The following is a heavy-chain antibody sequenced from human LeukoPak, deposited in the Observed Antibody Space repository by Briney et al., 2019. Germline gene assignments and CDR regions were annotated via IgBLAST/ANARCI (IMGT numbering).Heavy chain of an antibody. D-gene: IGHD3-10*01. CDR3: AKKHYFGSGSYEY. Sequence: GRSLRLSCAASGFTFSSYGMHWVRQAPGKGLEWVAVISYDGRNKYYADSVKGRFTISRDNSKNTLYLQMNSLRAEDTAVYYCAKKHYFGSGSYEYWGQGTLVTVSS. CDR1: GFTFSSYG. CDR2: ISYDGRNK. J-gene: IGHJ4*02. V-gene: IGHV3-30*18.